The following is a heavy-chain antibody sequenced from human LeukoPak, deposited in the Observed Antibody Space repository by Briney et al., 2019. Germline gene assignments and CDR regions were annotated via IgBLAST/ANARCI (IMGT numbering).Heavy chain of an antibody. CDR2: ISYDGSNK. CDR3: AKDQGAIAADHYFDY. D-gene: IGHD6-13*01. J-gene: IGHJ4*02. Sequence: ETGGSLRLFCAASGFPFSSYGMHWVREAPGKGLEWVAVISYDGSNKYYADSVKGRFTMSRDNSKNTLYLQMNSLRAEDTAVYYCAKDQGAIAADHYFDYWGQGTLVTVSS. V-gene: IGHV3-30*18. CDR1: GFPFSSYG.